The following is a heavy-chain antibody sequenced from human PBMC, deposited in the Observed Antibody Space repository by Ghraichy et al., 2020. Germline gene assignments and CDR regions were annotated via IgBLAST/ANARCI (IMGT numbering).Heavy chain of an antibody. J-gene: IGHJ5*02. CDR1: GGSFSGYY. Sequence: SETLSLTCAVYGGSFSGYYWSWIRQPPGKGLEWIGEINHSGSTNYNPSLKSRVTISVDTSKNQFSLKLSSVTAADTAVYYCARAPKPYGGNGWFDPWGQGTLVTVSS. CDR2: INHSGST. D-gene: IGHD4-23*01. V-gene: IGHV4-34*01. CDR3: ARAPKPYGGNGWFDP.